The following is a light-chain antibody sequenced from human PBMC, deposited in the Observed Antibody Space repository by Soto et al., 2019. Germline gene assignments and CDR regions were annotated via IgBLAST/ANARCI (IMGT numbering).Light chain of an antibody. CDR1: GSTIGNNY. CDR2: DNN. CDR3: GTWDSSLSAYV. J-gene: IGLJ1*01. Sequence: QSVLTQPPSVSAAPGQKVTISCSGRGSTIGNNYVSWYQHLPGTAPKLLIYDNNKRPSGIPARFSGSRSGTSATLGITGLQTGDEADYYCGTWDSSLSAYVFGVGTKLTVL. V-gene: IGLV1-51*01.